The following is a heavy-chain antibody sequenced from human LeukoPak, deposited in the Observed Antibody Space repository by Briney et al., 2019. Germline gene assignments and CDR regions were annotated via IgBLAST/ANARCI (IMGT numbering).Heavy chain of an antibody. CDR3: ARETRSYTFDY. CDR1: GGSISSYY. J-gene: IGHJ4*02. D-gene: IGHD3-10*01. CDR2: IYYSGST. V-gene: IGHV4-59*01. Sequence: SETLSLTCTVSGGSISSYYWSWNRQPPGKGLEWIGYIYYSGSTNYNPSLKSRVTISVDTSKNQFSLKLSSVTAADTAVYYCARETRSYTFDYWGQGTLVTVSS.